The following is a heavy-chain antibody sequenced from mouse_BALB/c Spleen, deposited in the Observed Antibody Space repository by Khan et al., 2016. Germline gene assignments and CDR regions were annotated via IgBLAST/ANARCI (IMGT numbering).Heavy chain of an antibody. CDR1: GFSLISYG. V-gene: IGHV2-4-1*01. CDR2: IWSGGST. Sequence: QFPLKQSGPGLVQPSQSLSITCTVSGFSLISYGVHWVRQSPGKGLEWLGVIWSGGSTDYNAAFISRLSISKDNSKGQVFFKMNSLQADETAIYYCARDDFYFDYWGQGTTLPVSS. J-gene: IGHJ2*01. D-gene: IGHD2-13*01. CDR3: ARDDFYFDY.